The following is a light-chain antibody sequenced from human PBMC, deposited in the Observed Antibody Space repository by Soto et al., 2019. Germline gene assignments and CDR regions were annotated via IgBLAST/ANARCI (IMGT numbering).Light chain of an antibody. CDR2: GAS. CDR1: QPISNY. V-gene: IGKV1-39*01. J-gene: IGKJ5*01. Sequence: DVQMTPSPSSLSASVGDRVTITCRASQPISNYLNWYQQKSGEAPKVLIFGASILQSGVPSKFSGSGYGTDFTLIINNLHPDDFATYYCQQTHAVPLTVGQGTRL. CDR3: QQTHAVPLT.